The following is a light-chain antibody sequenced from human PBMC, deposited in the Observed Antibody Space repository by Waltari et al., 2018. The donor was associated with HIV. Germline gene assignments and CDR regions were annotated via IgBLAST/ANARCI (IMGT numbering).Light chain of an antibody. V-gene: IGLV8-61*01. CDR2: STT. CDR3: VLYMGSGLWV. J-gene: IGLJ3*02. Sequence: QTVVTQEPSFSVSPGGTVTLTCGLSSGSVSTSYYPSCYQQTPGQAPRTLIHSTTTRASGVPDRFSGSIVGNKAALTITGAQADDESDYYCVLYMGSGLWVFGGGTKLTVL. CDR1: SGSVSTSYY.